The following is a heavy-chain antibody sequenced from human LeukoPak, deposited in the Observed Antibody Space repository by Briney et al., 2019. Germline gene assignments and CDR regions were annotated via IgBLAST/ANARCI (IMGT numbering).Heavy chain of an antibody. D-gene: IGHD6-19*01. CDR2: INPNNAGT. CDR1: GYTFTGYY. Sequence: ASVKVSCKASGYTFTGYYIHWVRQAPGQGLEWLGRINPNNAGTNYAQNFQGRVTMTRDTSISTAYMELSRLRFDDTAVYYCARVGDLSSGWYSFDYWGQGTLVTVSS. V-gene: IGHV1-2*06. J-gene: IGHJ4*02. CDR3: ARVGDLSSGWYSFDY.